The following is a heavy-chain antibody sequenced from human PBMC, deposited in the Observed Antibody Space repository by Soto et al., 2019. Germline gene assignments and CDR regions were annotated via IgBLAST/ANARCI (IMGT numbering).Heavy chain of an antibody. CDR1: GGSVSSSSYY. V-gene: IGHV4-39*07. J-gene: IGHJ6*03. CDR3: ARGGGYYYYVDV. D-gene: IGHD1-26*01. Sequence: SETLSLTCTVSGGSVSSSSYYWGWVRQPPGKGLEWIGSVYHSGSTYYNPSLESRVTISVDTSKNQFSLKLSSVTAADTAVYYCARGGGYYYYVDVWDRGTTVTVSS. CDR2: VYHSGST.